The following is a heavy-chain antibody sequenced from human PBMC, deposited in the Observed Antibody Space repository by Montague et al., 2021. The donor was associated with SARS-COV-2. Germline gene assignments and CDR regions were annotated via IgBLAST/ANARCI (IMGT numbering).Heavy chain of an antibody. Sequence: CAISGDSVSRSSAAWNWIRQSPSRGLEWLGRTYYRSKWYNDYAVSVKSRITINPDTSKNQISLQLNSVTPEDTAVYYRARTSASSDYWGQGTLVTVSS. V-gene: IGHV6-1*01. J-gene: IGHJ4*02. CDR3: ARTSASSDY. CDR1: GDSVSRSSAA. CDR2: TYYRSKWYN. D-gene: IGHD1-26*01.